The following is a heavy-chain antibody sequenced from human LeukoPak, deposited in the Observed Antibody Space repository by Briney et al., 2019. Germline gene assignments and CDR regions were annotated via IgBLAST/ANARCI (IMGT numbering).Heavy chain of an antibody. Sequence: QPGRSLRLSCIASGFTFSTYPMHWVRQAPGKALEWVSIISGSGGSTYYADSVKGRFTISRDNSKNTLYLQMHSLRLEDTAIYYCAKMSGWGAGNGIFDHWGQGTLVTVSS. J-gene: IGHJ4*02. CDR1: GFTFSTYP. D-gene: IGHD1-26*01. CDR2: ISGSGGST. V-gene: IGHV3-23*01. CDR3: AKMSGWGAGNGIFDH.